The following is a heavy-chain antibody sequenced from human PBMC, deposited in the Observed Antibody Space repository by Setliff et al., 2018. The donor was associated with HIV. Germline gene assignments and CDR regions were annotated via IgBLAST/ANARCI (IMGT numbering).Heavy chain of an antibody. D-gene: IGHD5-18*01. V-gene: IGHV4-31*03. J-gene: IGHJ6*03. CDR2: IYYSGST. CDR3: ARLRMQLWPQIYYYYMDV. CDR1: GGSISSSSYY. Sequence: PSETLSLTCTVSGGSISSSSYYWGWIRQPPGKGLEWIGYIYYSGSTYFNPSLKSRVTISVDTSKNHFSLKLNSVTAADTAVYYCARLRMQLWPQIYYYYMDVWGTGTTVTVSS.